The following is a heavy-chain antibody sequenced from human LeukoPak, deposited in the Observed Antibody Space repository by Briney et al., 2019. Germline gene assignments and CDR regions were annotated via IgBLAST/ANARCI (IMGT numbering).Heavy chain of an antibody. Sequence: GRSLRLSCTTSGFTFRDYGVNWVRQAPGKGLEWVGLIRGGAFSGATEYAAPVKGRFTVSRDDSKSIAYLQMNSLQTEDTAVYYCSRGGRLPDYWGQGTLVTVSS. CDR3: SRGGRLPDY. D-gene: IGHD1-1*01. V-gene: IGHV3-49*04. CDR1: GFTFRDYG. CDR2: IRGGAFSGAT. J-gene: IGHJ4*02.